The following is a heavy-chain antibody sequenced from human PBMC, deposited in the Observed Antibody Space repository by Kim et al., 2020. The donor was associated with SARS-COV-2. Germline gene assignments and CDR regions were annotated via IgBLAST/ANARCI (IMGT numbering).Heavy chain of an antibody. V-gene: IGHV1-8*01. CDR1: GYTFTSYD. D-gene: IGHD6-13*01. J-gene: IGHJ6*03. CDR3: ARGFRAAAGPFYDYYYIDV. Sequence: ASVKVSCKASGYTFTSYDINWVRQATGQGLEWMGWMNPNSGKTGYAQKFQGRVTMTRNTSISTAYMELSSLRSEDTAVYYCARGFRAAAGPFYDYYYIDVWGKRTTVTVSS. CDR2: MNPNSGKT.